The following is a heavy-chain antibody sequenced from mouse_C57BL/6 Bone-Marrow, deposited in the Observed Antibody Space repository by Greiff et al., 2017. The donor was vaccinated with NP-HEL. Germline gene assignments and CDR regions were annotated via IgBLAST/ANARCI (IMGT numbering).Heavy chain of an antibody. J-gene: IGHJ3*01. CDR2: IHPNSGST. D-gene: IGHD2-3*01. CDR1: GYTFTSYW. CDR3: ARGGYYDWFAY. V-gene: IGHV1-64*01. Sequence: QVQLQQPGAELVKPGASVKLSCKASGYTFTSYWMHWVKQRPGPGLEWIGMIHPNSGSTNYNEKFKSKATLTVDKSSSTAYMQLSSLTSEDSAVYYCARGGYYDWFAYWGQGTLVTVSA.